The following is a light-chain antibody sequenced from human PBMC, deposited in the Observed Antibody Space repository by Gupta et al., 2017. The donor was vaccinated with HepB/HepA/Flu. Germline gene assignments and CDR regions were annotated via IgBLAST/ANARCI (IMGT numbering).Light chain of an antibody. CDR1: RPNIGNNY. CDR3: GTWESSMSAGVV. CDR2: DNH. J-gene: IGLJ2*01. Sequence: QSVLTQPPSVSAAPGQQVPISCSGRRPNIGNNYVSWYQQLPGTAPKLLIYDNHKRPSGIPDRFSGSKSGTSATLGITGLQTGDEADYYYGTWESSMSAGVVFGGGTKLTVL. V-gene: IGLV1-51*01.